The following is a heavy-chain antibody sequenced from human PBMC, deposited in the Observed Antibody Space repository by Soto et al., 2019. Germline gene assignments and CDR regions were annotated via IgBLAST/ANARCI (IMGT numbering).Heavy chain of an antibody. CDR1: GFNFNSYT. J-gene: IGHJ6*02. D-gene: IGHD2-15*01. Sequence: GGSLRLSCAASGFNFNSYTINWVRQAPGKRLKWLSSISSSGYIFSTDSVGGRFTISRDNAKNSVYLQINSLRAEDTAVYFCARDCSGGSCYPGMDVWGQGTTVTVSS. V-gene: IGHV3-21*01. CDR3: ARDCSGGSCYPGMDV. CDR2: ISSSGYI.